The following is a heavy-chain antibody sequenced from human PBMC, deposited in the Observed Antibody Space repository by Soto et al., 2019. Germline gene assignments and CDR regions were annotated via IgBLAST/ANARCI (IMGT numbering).Heavy chain of an antibody. V-gene: IGHV1-69*02. J-gene: IGHJ4*02. CDR1: GGTFNFYS. CDR3: ASSYGSGYRAFDY. D-gene: IGHD3-10*01. CDR2: VNPIVSMS. Sequence: QVQLVQSGAEVKRPGSSVKVSCKASGGTFNFYSINWVRQAPGLELEWMGRVNPIVSMSNYAQKFQGRVTRTADKSTSTDYMELSSLRSEDTAIYYCASSYGSGYRAFDYWGQGALGTVSS.